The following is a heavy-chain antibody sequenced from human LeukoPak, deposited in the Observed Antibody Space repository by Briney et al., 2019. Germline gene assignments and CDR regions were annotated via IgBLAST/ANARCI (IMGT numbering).Heavy chain of an antibody. D-gene: IGHD6-19*01. CDR1: GFTFSSYG. Sequence: GSLRLSCASSGFTFSSYGMHWGRQAPGKGLEWVAVIWYDGSNKYYADSVKGRFTISRDNSKNTLYLQMNSLRAEDTAVYYCARDGSSGWYWVDYWGQGTLVTVSS. J-gene: IGHJ4*02. CDR3: ARDGSSGWYWVDY. V-gene: IGHV3-33*01. CDR2: IWYDGSNK.